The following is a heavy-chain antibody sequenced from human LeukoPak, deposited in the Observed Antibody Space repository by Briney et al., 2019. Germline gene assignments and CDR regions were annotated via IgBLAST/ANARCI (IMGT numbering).Heavy chain of an antibody. J-gene: IGHJ4*02. D-gene: IGHD3-22*01. CDR3: AKDLHDSSGYYSPSYYFDY. Sequence: GGSLRLSCAASGFTFSSYGMSWVRQAPGKGLEWVSAISGSGGSTYYADSVKGRFTISRDNSKNTLYLQMNSLRAEDTAVYYCAKDLHDSSGYYSPSYYFDYWGQGTLVTVSS. CDR1: GFTFSSYG. CDR2: ISGSGGST. V-gene: IGHV3-23*01.